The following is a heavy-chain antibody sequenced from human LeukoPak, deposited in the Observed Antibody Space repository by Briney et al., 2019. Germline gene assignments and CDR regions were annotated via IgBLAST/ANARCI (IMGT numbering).Heavy chain of an antibody. Sequence: SETLSLTCTVSGGSISSYYWSWIRQPPGKGLEWIGYIYYSGSTNYNPSLKSRVTISVDTSKNQFSLKLSSVTAADTAVYYCASLAIYYDSSGYKNDYWGQGILVTVSS. D-gene: IGHD3-22*01. J-gene: IGHJ4*02. CDR1: GGSISSYY. V-gene: IGHV4-59*01. CDR2: IYYSGST. CDR3: ASLAIYYDSSGYKNDY.